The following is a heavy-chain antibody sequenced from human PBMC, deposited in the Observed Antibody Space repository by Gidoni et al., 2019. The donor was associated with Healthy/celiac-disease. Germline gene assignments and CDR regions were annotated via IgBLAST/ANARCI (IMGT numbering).Heavy chain of an antibody. CDR1: GYTFTSYY. D-gene: IGHD3-3*01. CDR3: ARERFLEWTFYYYYGMDV. CDR2: INPSGGST. Sequence: QVQLVQSGAEVKKPGASVKVSCKASGYTFTSYYMHWVRQAPGQGLEWMGIINPSGGSTSYAQKFQGRVTMTRDTSTSTVYMELSSLRSEDTAVYYCARERFLEWTFYYYYGMDVWGQGTTVTVSS. J-gene: IGHJ6*02. V-gene: IGHV1-46*03.